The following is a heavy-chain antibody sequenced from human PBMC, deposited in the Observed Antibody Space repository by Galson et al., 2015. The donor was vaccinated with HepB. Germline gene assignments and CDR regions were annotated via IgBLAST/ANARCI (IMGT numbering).Heavy chain of an antibody. CDR1: GFTFSSYG. J-gene: IGHJ4*02. Sequence: SLRLSCAASGFTFSSYGMHWARQAPGKGLEWVAVISYDGSNKYYADSVKGRFTISRDNSKNTLYLQMNSLRAEDTAAYYCAKAALVVVTATIRLTRGIDYWGQGTLVTVSS. CDR3: AKAALVVVTATIRLTRGIDY. CDR2: ISYDGSNK. V-gene: IGHV3-30*18. D-gene: IGHD2-21*02.